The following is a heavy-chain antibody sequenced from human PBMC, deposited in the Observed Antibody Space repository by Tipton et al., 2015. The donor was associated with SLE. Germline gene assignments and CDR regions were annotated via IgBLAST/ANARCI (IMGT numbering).Heavy chain of an antibody. Sequence: TLSLTCTVSGGSISSHYWSWIRQPPGKGLEWIGYIYDSGSTNYNPSLKSRVTISVDTSKNQFSLKLSSVTAADTAVYYCARSYGGNSNWFDPWGQGTLITVSS. CDR1: GGSISSHY. CDR2: IYDSGST. CDR3: ARSYGGNSNWFDP. J-gene: IGHJ5*02. V-gene: IGHV4-59*11. D-gene: IGHD4-23*01.